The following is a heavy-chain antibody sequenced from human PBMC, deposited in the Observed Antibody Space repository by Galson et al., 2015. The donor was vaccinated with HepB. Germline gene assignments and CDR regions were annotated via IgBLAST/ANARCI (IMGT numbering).Heavy chain of an antibody. Sequence: SLRLSCAASGFMFNSYAMTWVCQAPGKGLEWVSATSNGGTSSYHADSVKGRFTISRDNSKNTLYLQMNSLRVEDTAVYYCARHIGIVGTTIDYWGQGTLVTVSS. V-gene: IGHV3-23*01. CDR1: GFMFNSYA. J-gene: IGHJ4*02. D-gene: IGHD1-26*01. CDR2: TSNGGTSS. CDR3: ARHIGIVGTTIDY.